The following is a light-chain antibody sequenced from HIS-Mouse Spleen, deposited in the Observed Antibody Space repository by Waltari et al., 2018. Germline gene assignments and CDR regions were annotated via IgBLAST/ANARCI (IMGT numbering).Light chain of an antibody. V-gene: IGKV1-5*03. CDR1: QSISSW. CDR3: QQYNSYSLWT. J-gene: IGKJ1*01. CDR2: KAS. Sequence: DIQMTQSPSTLSASVGDRVTITCRASQSISSWLAWYQQTPGKAPKLLIYKASSLESGVPSRVSGSGSGTEFTLTISSLQPDDFATYYCQQYNSYSLWTFGQGTKVEIK.